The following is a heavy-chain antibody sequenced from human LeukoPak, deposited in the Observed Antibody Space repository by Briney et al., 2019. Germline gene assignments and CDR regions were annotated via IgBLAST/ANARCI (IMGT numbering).Heavy chain of an antibody. V-gene: IGHV3-30*02. CDR2: ARYDGSNR. CDR1: GFTFSDYG. J-gene: IGHJ4*02. Sequence: PGGSLRLSCAASGFTFSDYGVHWVRQAPGKGLEWVAFARYDGSNRYNADSVKGRFTISRDNSKNTLYLQMNSLSAEDTAVYYCAKDLFTFTQIAVTIFDYWGQGTLVTVSS. CDR3: AKDLFTFTQIAVTIFDY. D-gene: IGHD4-11*01.